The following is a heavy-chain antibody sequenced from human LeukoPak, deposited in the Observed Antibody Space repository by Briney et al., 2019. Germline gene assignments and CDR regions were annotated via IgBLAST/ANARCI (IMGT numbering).Heavy chain of an antibody. CDR3: AREVVAATSFDY. J-gene: IGHJ4*02. CDR2: IYYSGST. D-gene: IGHD2-15*01. V-gene: IGHV4-39*02. CDR1: GGSISSSSYY. Sequence: PSETLSLTCTVSGGSISSSSYYWGWIRQPPGKGLEWIGSIYYSGSTYYNPSLKSRVTISVDTSKNQFSLKPSSVTAADTAVYYCAREVVAATSFDYWGQGTLVTVSS.